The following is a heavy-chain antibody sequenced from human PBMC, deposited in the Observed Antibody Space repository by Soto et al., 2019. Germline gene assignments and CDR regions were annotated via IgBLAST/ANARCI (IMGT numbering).Heavy chain of an antibody. D-gene: IGHD1-26*01. CDR3: ANQNWEASYTPRDYYYYGMDV. V-gene: IGHV4-39*01. CDR1: GGSISSSSYY. J-gene: IGHJ6*02. Sequence: SETLSLTCTVSGGSISSSSYYWGWIRQPPGKGLEWIGSIYYSGSTYYNPSLKSRVTISVDTSKNQFSLKLSSVTAADTAVYYCANQNWEASYTPRDYYYYGMDVWGQGTTVTVSS. CDR2: IYYSGST.